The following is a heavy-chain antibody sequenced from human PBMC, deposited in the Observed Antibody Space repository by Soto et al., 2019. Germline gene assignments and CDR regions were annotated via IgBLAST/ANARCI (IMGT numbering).Heavy chain of an antibody. Sequence: VQALKSSGLASPYTFTAHWIGWVRQLPGKGKEWLGLIYPGDSDARYSPSFQGHVTITVDQSPSTGYLQWHTLNASDTAMYYCARDISRFRYYYYAMDVCDKRTTGAV. CDR1: PYTFTAHW. V-gene: IGHV5-51*01. D-gene: IGHD5-12*01. CDR3: ARDISRFRYYYYAMDV. CDR2: IYPGDSDA. J-gene: IGHJ6*04.